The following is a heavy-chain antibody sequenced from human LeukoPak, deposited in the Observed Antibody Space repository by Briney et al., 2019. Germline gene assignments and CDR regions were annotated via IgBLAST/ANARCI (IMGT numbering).Heavy chain of an antibody. Sequence: GGSLRLSCAASGFTFSSYDMHWVRQATGKGLEWVSAIGTAGDTYYPGSVKGRFTISRENAKNSLYLQMNSLRAGDTAVYYCARGSGGSYWSYYYGMDVWGQGTTVTVSS. CDR1: GFTFSSYD. CDR3: ARGSGGSYWSYYYGMDV. CDR2: IGTAGDT. D-gene: IGHD1-26*01. J-gene: IGHJ6*02. V-gene: IGHV3-13*01.